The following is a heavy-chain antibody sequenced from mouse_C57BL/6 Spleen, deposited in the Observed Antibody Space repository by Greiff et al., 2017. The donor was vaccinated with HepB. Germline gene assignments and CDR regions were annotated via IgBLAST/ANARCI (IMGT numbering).Heavy chain of an antibody. D-gene: IGHD1-1*01. CDR2: ISSGSSTI. CDR1: GFTFSDYG. J-gene: IGHJ4*01. V-gene: IGHV5-17*01. Sequence: EVQGVESGGGLVKPGGSLKLSCAASGFTFSDYGMHWVRQAPEKGLEWVAYISSGSSTIYYADTVKGRFTISRDNAKNTLFLQMTSLRSADTAMYYCARETTVVAPDAMDYWGQGTSVTVSS. CDR3: ARETTVVAPDAMDY.